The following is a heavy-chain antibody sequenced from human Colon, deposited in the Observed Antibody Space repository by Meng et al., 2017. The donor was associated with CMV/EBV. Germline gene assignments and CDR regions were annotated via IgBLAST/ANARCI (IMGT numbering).Heavy chain of an antibody. J-gene: IGHJ3*02. CDR2: IHYRGST. D-gene: IGHD3-22*01. CDR3: ARGYDYYDSSGFRKWDAFDI. Sequence: SETLSLTCTVSGGSTGSYYWSWIRQSPGKGLEWIGDIHYRGSTNHNPSLKSRVTLSVDRSKNQFSLRLTSVTAADTALYYCARGYDYYDSSGFRKWDAFDIWGQGTMVTVSS. V-gene: IGHV4-59*01. CDR1: GGSTGSYY.